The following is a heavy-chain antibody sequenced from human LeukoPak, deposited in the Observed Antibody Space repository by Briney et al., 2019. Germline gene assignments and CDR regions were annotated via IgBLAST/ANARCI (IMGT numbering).Heavy chain of an antibody. Sequence: GGSLRLSCAASEFTFSSYGMHWVRQAPGKGLEWVAFIRYDGSNKYYADSVKGRFTISRDNSKNTLYLQMNSLRAEDTAVYYCAKDAIVGATPFDYWGQGTLVTVSS. D-gene: IGHD1-26*01. V-gene: IGHV3-30*02. CDR3: AKDAIVGATPFDY. CDR1: EFTFSSYG. CDR2: IRYDGSNK. J-gene: IGHJ4*02.